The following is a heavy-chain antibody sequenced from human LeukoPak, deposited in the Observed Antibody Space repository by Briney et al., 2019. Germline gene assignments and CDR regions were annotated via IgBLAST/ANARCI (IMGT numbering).Heavy chain of an antibody. CDR3: AKELSTFGGVIAPLDY. V-gene: IGHV3-7*03. J-gene: IGHJ4*02. Sequence: GGSLRLSCAASGFTFSSYWMSWVRQAPGKGLEWVANIKQDGSEKYYVDSVKGRFTISRDNAKNSLYLQMNSLRAEDTALYYCAKELSTFGGVIAPLDYWGQGTLVTVSS. CDR2: IKQDGSEK. D-gene: IGHD3-16*02. CDR1: GFTFSSYW.